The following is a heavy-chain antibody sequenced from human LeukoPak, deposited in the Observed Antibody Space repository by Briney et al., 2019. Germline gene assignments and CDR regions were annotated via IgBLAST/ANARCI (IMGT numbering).Heavy chain of an antibody. J-gene: IGHJ6*02. CDR2: IYTGDTS. D-gene: IGHD3-10*01. V-gene: IGHV3-66*01. CDR1: GFTVSSNF. CDR3: ARWGVREVMNYYYGLDV. Sequence: GGSLRLSCAASGFTVSSNFMSWVRQAPGKGLEWVSVIYTGDTSYHADSVQGRFTISRDNSKNTIYLQMNSLRAEDTAVYFCARWGVREVMNYYYGLDVWGQGTTVTVSS.